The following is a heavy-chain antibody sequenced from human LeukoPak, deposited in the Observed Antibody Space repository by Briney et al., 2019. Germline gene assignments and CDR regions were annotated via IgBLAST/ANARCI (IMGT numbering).Heavy chain of an antibody. CDR3: ARGGSDPPLAEVGAAAPFWYQPDAFDI. J-gene: IGHJ3*02. CDR2: IYTSGST. V-gene: IGHV4-4*07. D-gene: IGHD6-13*01. CDR1: GGSISSYY. Sequence: PSETLSLTCTVSGGSISSYYWSWIRQPAGKGLEWIGRIYTSGSTDYNPSLKSRVTMSVDTSKNQFSLKLSSVTAADTAVYYCARGGSDPPLAEVGAAAPFWYQPDAFDIWGQGTMVTVSS.